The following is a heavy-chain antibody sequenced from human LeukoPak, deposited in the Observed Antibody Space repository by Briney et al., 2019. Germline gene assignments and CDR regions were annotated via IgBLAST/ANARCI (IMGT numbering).Heavy chain of an antibody. V-gene: IGHV3-23*01. CDR1: GFTLNKYP. CDR3: AKDFDSGGAYDGDHG. CDR2: LAYSGAA. D-gene: IGHD3-22*01. Sequence: GGSLRLSCSVSGFTLNKYPMNWVRQAPGKGLEWISTLAYSGAAHYGDSVKGRFTISRDDSKNTVYLQMNSLRPEDTAIYFCAKDFDSGGAYDGDHGWGQGTLVTVSS. J-gene: IGHJ4*02.